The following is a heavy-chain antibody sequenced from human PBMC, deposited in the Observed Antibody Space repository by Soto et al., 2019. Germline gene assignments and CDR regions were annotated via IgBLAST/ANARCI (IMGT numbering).Heavy chain of an antibody. CDR2: IYWDDDK. J-gene: IGHJ3*01. CDR1: GFSLSADGVG. D-gene: IGHD2-2*01. Sequence: QITLKESGPPLVKPTQTLTLTCTFSGFSLSADGVGVGWICQPPGKALEWLALIYWDDDKRYRPSLKSRLTITKDTSKNQVVLTMTNMDPVDTATYYCAHAYGGTSWPNDAFDVWGQGTVVTVSS. CDR3: AHAYGGTSWPNDAFDV. V-gene: IGHV2-5*02.